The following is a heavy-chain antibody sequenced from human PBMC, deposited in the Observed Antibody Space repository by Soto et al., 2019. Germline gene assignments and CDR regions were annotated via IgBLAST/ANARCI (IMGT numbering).Heavy chain of an antibody. J-gene: IGHJ4*02. CDR2: ISAYNGNT. D-gene: IGHD6-13*01. Sequence: ASVKVSCKASGYTFTSYGISWVRQAPGQGLEWMGWISAYNGNTNYAQKLQGRVTMTTDTSTSTAYMELRSLRSDDTAVYYCARDPMYSSSWHLGYWGQGTLVTVSS. CDR3: ARDPMYSSSWHLGY. CDR1: GYTFTSYG. V-gene: IGHV1-18*04.